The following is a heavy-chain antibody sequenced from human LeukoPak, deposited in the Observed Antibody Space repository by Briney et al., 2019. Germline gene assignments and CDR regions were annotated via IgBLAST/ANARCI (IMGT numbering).Heavy chain of an antibody. CDR1: GYTFTSNY. CDR2: INPSGGST. D-gene: IGHD3-10*01. CDR3: ARDNSGRDEAWWFNA. V-gene: IGHV1-46*01. J-gene: IGHJ5*02. Sequence: ASVTESFKSFGYTFTSNYMHGLGPARARGADWMGVINPSGGSTTYAQKFQGRVTLTRDMSTSTDYLELSSLRSEDTAVYYCARDNSGRDEAWWFNAWGQGTLVTVSS.